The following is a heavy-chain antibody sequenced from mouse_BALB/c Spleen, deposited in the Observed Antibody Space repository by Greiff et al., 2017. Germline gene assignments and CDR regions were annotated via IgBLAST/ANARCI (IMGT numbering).Heavy chain of an antibody. V-gene: IGHV2-6-7*01. CDR3: ARSDGYYGGYFDY. CDR2: IWGDGST. Sequence: VQRVESGPGLVAPSQSLSITCTVSGFSLTGYGVNWVRQPPGKGLEWLGMIWGDGSTDYNSDLKSRLSISKDNSKSQVFLKMNSLQTDDTARYYCARSDGYYGGYFDYWGQGTTLTVSS. CDR1: GFSLTGYG. D-gene: IGHD2-3*01. J-gene: IGHJ2*01.